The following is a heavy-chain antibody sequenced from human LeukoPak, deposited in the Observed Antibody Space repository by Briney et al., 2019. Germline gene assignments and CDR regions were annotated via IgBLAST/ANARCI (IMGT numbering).Heavy chain of an antibody. CDR3: AREDVDIAVAASGAFDI. V-gene: IGHV3-74*01. CDR2: IISDGSST. Sequence: GGSLRLSCAASGFTFSNYWMHWVRQAPGRGLVWVSRIISDGSSTSYADSVKGRFTISRDNAKNTLYLQMNSLRAEDTAVYYCAREDVDIAVAASGAFDIWGRGTMVTVSS. CDR1: GFTFSNYW. D-gene: IGHD6-19*01. J-gene: IGHJ3*02.